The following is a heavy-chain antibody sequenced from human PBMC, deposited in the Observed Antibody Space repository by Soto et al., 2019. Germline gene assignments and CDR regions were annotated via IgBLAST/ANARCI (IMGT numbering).Heavy chain of an antibody. J-gene: IGHJ6*02. D-gene: IGHD1-26*01. V-gene: IGHV3-9*01. CDR1: GFPFDDYA. CDR2: ISFNSGSI. Sequence: PGGSLRLSCAASGFPFDDYAMHWVRQAPGKGLEWVSGISFNSGSIGYADSVKGRFTISRDNAKNSLYLQMNSLRAEDTALYYCAKDIWDIYHYGMDVWGQGTTVTVSS. CDR3: AKDIWDIYHYGMDV.